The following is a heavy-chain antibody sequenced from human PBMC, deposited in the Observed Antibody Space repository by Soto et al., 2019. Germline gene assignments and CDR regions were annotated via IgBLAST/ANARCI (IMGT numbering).Heavy chain of an antibody. D-gene: IGHD6-19*01. CDR2: ISYDGSNK. CDR1: GFTFSSYG. Sequence: QVPLVESGGGVVQPGRSLRLSCAASGFTFSSYGMHWVRQAPGKGLEWVAVISYDGSNKYYADSVKGRFTISRDNXXNTLYLQLNSLRAEDTAVYYCAKDSSGWFLLGMDVWGQGTTVTVSS. J-gene: IGHJ6*02. V-gene: IGHV3-30*18. CDR3: AKDSSGWFLLGMDV.